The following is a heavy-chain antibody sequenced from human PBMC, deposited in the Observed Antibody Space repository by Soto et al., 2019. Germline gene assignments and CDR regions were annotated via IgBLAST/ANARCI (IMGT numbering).Heavy chain of an antibody. CDR1: GFSLTTSGVG. V-gene: IGHV2-5*02. Sequence: QITLNESGPTVVRPTEPLTLTCRFSGFSLTTSGVGVGWIRQSPGKAPEWLALIYWDDDKRYSASLKSRLTITQATSKNQVVLTVSDLDPTDTATYYCAHRVLRTVFGLVTTTAIYFDFWGQGTPVAVSS. CDR2: IYWDDDK. D-gene: IGHD3-3*01. CDR3: AHRVLRTVFGLVTTTAIYFDF. J-gene: IGHJ4*02.